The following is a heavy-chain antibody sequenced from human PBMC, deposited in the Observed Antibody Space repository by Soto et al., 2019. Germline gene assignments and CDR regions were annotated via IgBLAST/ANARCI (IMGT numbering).Heavy chain of an antibody. J-gene: IGHJ5*02. CDR3: ARDPGFGVVANWFDP. CDR1: GYTFTSYG. Sequence: ASVKVFCKASGYTFTSYGISWVRQAPGQGLEWMGWISAYNGNTNYAQKLQGRVTMTTDTSTSTAYMELRSLRSDDTAVYYCARDPGFGVVANWFDPWGQGTLVTVSS. D-gene: IGHD3-3*01. CDR2: ISAYNGNT. V-gene: IGHV1-18*01.